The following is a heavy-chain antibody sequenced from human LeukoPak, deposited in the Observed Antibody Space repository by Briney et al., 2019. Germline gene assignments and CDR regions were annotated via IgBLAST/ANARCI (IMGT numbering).Heavy chain of an antibody. Sequence: GGSLRLSCAASGVTFSSYAMHWVRQAPGKGLEWVAVISYDGSNKYYADSVKGRFTISRDNSKNTLYLQMNSLRAEDTAVYYCARDWYDSSGYGDYWGQGTLVTVSS. CDR1: GVTFSSYA. V-gene: IGHV3-30*04. CDR3: ARDWYDSSGYGDY. CDR2: ISYDGSNK. J-gene: IGHJ4*02. D-gene: IGHD3-22*01.